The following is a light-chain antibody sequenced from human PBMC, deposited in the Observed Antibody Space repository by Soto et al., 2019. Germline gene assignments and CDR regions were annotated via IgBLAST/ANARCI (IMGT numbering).Light chain of an antibody. CDR3: QQNNSYPLT. CDR2: KAS. J-gene: IGKJ4*01. Sequence: DIQMTQSPATLSASVGDRVTITCRASHIIGNWLAWYQQKPGKAPNLLIYKASSLQSGVPSRFMGSRSGTEFTLTISGLQPHDFAIYYCQQNNSYPLTFGGGTKVDVK. CDR1: HIIGNW. V-gene: IGKV1-5*03.